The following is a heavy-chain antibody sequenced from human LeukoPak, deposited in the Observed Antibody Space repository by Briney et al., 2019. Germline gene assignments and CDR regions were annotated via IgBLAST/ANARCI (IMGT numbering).Heavy chain of an antibody. CDR2: IYYSGST. Sequence: SETLSLTCTVSGGSISSYYWSWIRQPPGKGLEWIGYIYYSGSTNYNPSLKSRVTISVDTSKNQFSLKLSSATAADTAVYYCARVFRGYSYGPFDYWGQGTLVTVSS. J-gene: IGHJ4*02. V-gene: IGHV4-59*01. D-gene: IGHD5-18*01. CDR1: GGSISSYY. CDR3: ARVFRGYSYGPFDY.